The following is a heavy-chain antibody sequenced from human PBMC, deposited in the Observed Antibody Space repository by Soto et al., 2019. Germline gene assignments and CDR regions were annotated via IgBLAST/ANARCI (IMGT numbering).Heavy chain of an antibody. Sequence: SETLSLTCAVYGGSFSGYYWSWIRQPPGKGLEWIGEINHSGSTNYNPSLKSRVTISVDTSKNQFSLKLSSVTAADTAVYYCARGVVVVAATPKSYYYYMDVWGKGTTVTVSS. CDR1: GGSFSGYY. J-gene: IGHJ6*03. V-gene: IGHV4-34*01. CDR2: INHSGST. D-gene: IGHD2-15*01. CDR3: ARGVVVVAATPKSYYYYMDV.